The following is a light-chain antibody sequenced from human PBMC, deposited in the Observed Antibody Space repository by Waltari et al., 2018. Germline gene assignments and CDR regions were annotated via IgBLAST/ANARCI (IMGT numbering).Light chain of an antibody. CDR2: EVT. CDR3: SSYTTSSTLV. CDR1: SRDVAGYNY. V-gene: IGLV2-14*01. J-gene: IGLJ3*02. Sequence: QSALTQPASVSGSPGPSITLPCTGTSRDVAGYNYVSWYQRHPGKAPQLLIYEVTNRPSGVSNRFSGSKSANTASLTISGLQAEDEADYYCSSYTTSSTLVFGGGTKLTVL.